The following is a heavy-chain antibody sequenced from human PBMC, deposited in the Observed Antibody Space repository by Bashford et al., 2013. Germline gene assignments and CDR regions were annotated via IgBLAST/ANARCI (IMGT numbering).Heavy chain of an antibody. V-gene: IGHV1-69*13. D-gene: IGHD1-1*01. CDR2: IIPIFGTA. CDR3: ASADWNQRDGAIETYYYYGMDV. Sequence: SVKVSCKASGGTFSSYAISWVRQAPGQGLEWMGGIIPIFGTANYAQKFQGRVTITADESTSTAYMELSSLRSEDTAVYYCASADWNQRDGAIETYYYYGMDVWGQGTTVTVSS. J-gene: IGHJ6*02. CDR1: GGTFSSYA.